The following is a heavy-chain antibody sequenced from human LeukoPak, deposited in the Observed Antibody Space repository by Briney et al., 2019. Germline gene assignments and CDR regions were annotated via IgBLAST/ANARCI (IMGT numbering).Heavy chain of an antibody. CDR1: GFTFINYA. Sequence: GGSLRLSCAASGFTFINYAMSWVRQAPGKGLGWVSPISGSGRSTYYADSVKGRFTLSRDNSKNTLFLQMNSLRADDTAVYYCAKIAVAGYYFYAMDVWGRGTTVTVSS. V-gene: IGHV3-23*01. CDR3: AKIAVAGYYFYAMDV. CDR2: ISGSGRST. D-gene: IGHD6-19*01. J-gene: IGHJ6*04.